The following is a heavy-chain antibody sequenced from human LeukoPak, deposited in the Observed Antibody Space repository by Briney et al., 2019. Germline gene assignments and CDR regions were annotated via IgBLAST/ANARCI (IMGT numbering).Heavy chain of an antibody. CDR3: AKHWGPAETPFDN. Sequence: GGSLRLSCAASGFTFSNYAMSWVRQAPGKGLEWVSIISGSGDSAYYADSVKGRFPISRDNSNYTLYLQMNSLRAEDTAVYYCAKHWGPAETPFDNWGQGILVTVSS. V-gene: IGHV3-23*01. J-gene: IGHJ4*02. CDR1: GFTFSNYA. CDR2: ISGSGDSA. D-gene: IGHD3-16*01.